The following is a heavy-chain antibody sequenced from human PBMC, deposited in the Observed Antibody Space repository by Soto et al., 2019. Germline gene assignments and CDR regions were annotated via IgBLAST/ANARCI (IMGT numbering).Heavy chain of an antibody. J-gene: IGHJ3*01. V-gene: IGHV3-74*01. D-gene: IGHD4-17*01. CDR3: AKDPNGDYVGGFEF. CDR2: VNEWGTDS. CDR1: GFTFSGSW. Sequence: EVQLVESGGGLVQPGGSLRLSCVASGFTFSGSWMHWVRQAPGKGLVWVSRVNEWGTDSNYADSVKGRFTISRDNAKNTVYLQMNSLRAEDTAVYYCAKDPNGDYVGGFEFWGQGTMVTVSS.